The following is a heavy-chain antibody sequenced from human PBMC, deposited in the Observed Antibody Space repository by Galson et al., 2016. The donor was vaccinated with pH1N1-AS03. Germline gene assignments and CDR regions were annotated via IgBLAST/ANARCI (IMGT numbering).Heavy chain of an antibody. Sequence: SLRLSCAGSGFKISTYAINWVRQAPGKGLECVSYISWNGDFIQYADSVRGRFTISRDSATDSVHLRMDNLRIEDTAVYYCATGVASVTGSGALGYWSQGMLVAVSS. J-gene: IGHJ4*02. CDR2: ISWNGDFI. CDR3: ATGVASVTGSGALGY. D-gene: IGHD3-10*01. V-gene: IGHV3-48*03. CDR1: GFKISTYA.